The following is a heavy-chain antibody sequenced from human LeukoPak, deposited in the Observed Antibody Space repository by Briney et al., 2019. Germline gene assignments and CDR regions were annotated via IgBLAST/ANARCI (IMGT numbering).Heavy chain of an antibody. CDR2: IGTAGEI. CDR1: GFTFSSYD. V-gene: IGHV3-13*01. D-gene: IGHD6-13*01. CDR3: ARAAYSSTWYSRYFDL. J-gene: IGHJ2*01. Sequence: PGGSLRLSCAASGFTFSSYDIHWVRQATGKGLEWVSGIGTAGEIHYPGSVKGRFTISRENAKNSLYLQMNSLRAGDTAVYYCARAAYSSTWYSRYFDLWGRGTLVTVSS.